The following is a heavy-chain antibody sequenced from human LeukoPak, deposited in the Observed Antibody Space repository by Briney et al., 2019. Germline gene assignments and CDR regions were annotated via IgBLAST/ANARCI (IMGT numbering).Heavy chain of an antibody. CDR3: ARMGITMVRGVIGYYFDY. CDR1: GFTFSSYG. D-gene: IGHD3-10*01. Sequence: GGSLRLSCAASGFTFSSYGMHWVRQATGKGLEWVSAIGTAGDTYYPGSVKGRFTISRDNSKNTLYLQMNSLRAEDTAVYYCARMGITMVRGVIGYYFDYWGQGTLVTVSS. V-gene: IGHV3-13*01. J-gene: IGHJ4*02. CDR2: IGTAGDT.